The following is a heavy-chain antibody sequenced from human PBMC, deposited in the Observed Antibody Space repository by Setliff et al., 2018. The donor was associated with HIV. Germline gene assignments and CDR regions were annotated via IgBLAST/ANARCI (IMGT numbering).Heavy chain of an antibody. J-gene: IGHJ4*02. Sequence: ASVKVSCKAPGYTFSDYYLHWVRQAPGQAIEWLGWINPLSGGTNFAQRFPGWVTLTRDTSISTAYMDLSRLKSDDTAVYYCARGGIAARPYYFDYWGRGTLVTVSS. CDR1: GYTFSDYY. D-gene: IGHD6-6*01. CDR2: INPLSGGT. CDR3: ARGGIAARPYYFDY. V-gene: IGHV1-2*04.